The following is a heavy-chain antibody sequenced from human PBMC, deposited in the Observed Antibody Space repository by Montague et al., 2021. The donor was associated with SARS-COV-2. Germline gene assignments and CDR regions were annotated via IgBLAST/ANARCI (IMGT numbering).Heavy chain of an antibody. CDR3: ARGSFGMGAFDI. D-gene: IGHD1-14*01. CDR2: IYTSGST. V-gene: IGHV4-61*05. Sequence: SETLSLTCAVSGGSIGTTTYYWGWIRQPPGKGLEWIGLIYTSGSTNYNPSLKSRVTMSLDTSKNQFSLKLRSVTAADTAVYYCARGSFGMGAFDIWGQGTMVTVSS. CDR1: GGSIGTTTYY. J-gene: IGHJ3*02.